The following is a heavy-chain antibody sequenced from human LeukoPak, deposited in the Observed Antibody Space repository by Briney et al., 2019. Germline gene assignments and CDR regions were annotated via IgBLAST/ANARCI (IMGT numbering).Heavy chain of an antibody. V-gene: IGHV3-23*01. J-gene: IGHJ4*02. CDR3: AKRDSGSYLGYFDY. CDR2: ISGSGGST. D-gene: IGHD1-26*01. Sequence: PGGSLRLSCAASGFTFSSYAMSWVRQAPGKGLEWVSAISGSGGSTYYADSVKGRFTISRDNSKNTLYLQMNGLRAEDTAVYYCAKRDSGSYLGYFDYWGQGTLVTVSS. CDR1: GFTFSSYA.